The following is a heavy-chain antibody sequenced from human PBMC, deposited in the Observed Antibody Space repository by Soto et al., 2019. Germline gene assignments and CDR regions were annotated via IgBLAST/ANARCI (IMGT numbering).Heavy chain of an antibody. CDR3: ATDKPLSVAAAGFDY. CDR1: GYTLTELS. CDR2: FDPEDGET. Sequence: GASVKVSCKVPGYTLTELSMHWVRQAPGKGLEWMGGFDPEDGETIYAQKFQGRVTMTENTSTDTAYMELSSLRSEDTAVFYCATDKPLSVAAAGFDYWGQGTLVTVSS. D-gene: IGHD6-13*01. V-gene: IGHV1-24*01. J-gene: IGHJ4*02.